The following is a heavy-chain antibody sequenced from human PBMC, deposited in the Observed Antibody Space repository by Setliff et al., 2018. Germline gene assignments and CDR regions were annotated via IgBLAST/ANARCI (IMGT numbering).Heavy chain of an antibody. CDR3: ARVTIAVAGYFDF. Sequence: ASVKVSCKASGYTFTSYGFSWVRLAPGQGLEWMGWISVYNGNTYNAHKFQGRVTMTSDTSTSTAYMELRSLRSDDTAVYYCARVTIAVAGYFDFWGQGTLVTVS. V-gene: IGHV1-18*01. D-gene: IGHD6-19*01. CDR1: GYTFTSYG. J-gene: IGHJ4*02. CDR2: ISVYNGNT.